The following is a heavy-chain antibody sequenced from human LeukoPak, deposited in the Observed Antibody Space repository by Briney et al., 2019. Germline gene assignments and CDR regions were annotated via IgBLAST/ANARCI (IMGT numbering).Heavy chain of an antibody. CDR2: IKSKRCGVTA. D-gene: IGHD2-21*01. J-gene: IGHJ4*02. CDR1: GLIVSNAG. V-gene: IGHV3-15*01. CDR3: TTDRGYSTSGFYY. Sequence: PGRSLTLSCAASGLIVSNAGVGWVRHPPGKGLGLGGSIKSKRCGVTADYAAPVKGRFTISKYDSKNTLYLQINSLKTDDTAVYYCTTDRGYSTSGFYYWGQGTLVTVSS.